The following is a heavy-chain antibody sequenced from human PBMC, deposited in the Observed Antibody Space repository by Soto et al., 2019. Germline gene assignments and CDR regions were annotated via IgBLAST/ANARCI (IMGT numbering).Heavy chain of an antibody. J-gene: IGHJ6*02. Sequence: LRLSCAASGFTVSSNYMSWVRQAPGKGLEWVSVIYSGGSTYYADSVKGRFTISRDNSKNTLYLQMNSLRAEDTAVYYCVIDLRYNWNDVYYYYGMDVWGQGTTVTVSS. CDR1: GFTVSSNY. CDR3: VIDLRYNWNDVYYYYGMDV. CDR2: IYSGGST. V-gene: IGHV3-66*01. D-gene: IGHD1-1*01.